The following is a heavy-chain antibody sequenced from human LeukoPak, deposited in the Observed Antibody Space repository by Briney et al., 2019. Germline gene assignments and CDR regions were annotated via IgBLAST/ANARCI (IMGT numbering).Heavy chain of an antibody. CDR3: ARMPRGPDV. CDR2: IKQDGSEK. V-gene: IGHV3-7*01. J-gene: IGHJ6*04. D-gene: IGHD2-2*01. Sequence: GALRLSCAASGFTFSNYWMLWVRQAPGKGLEWVASIKQDGSEKYYVNSMKCRFTISRDNAKNSLYLQINSLRAEDTAVYYCARMPRGPDVWGKGATVTVSS. CDR1: GFTFSNYW.